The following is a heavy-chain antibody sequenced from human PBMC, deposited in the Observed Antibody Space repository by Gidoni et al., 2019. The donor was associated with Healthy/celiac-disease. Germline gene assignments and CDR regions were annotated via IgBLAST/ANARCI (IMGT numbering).Heavy chain of an antibody. CDR1: GYTFTGYY. J-gene: IGHJ3*02. CDR2: INPNSGGT. Sequence: QVQLVQSGAEVKKPGASVKVSCKASGYTFTGYYMHWVRQAPGQGLEWMGWINPNSGGTNYAQKFQGRVTMTRDTSISTAYMELSRLRSDDTAVYYCARDSPRYYYDSSGYYSWVHDAFDIWGQGTMVTVLS. V-gene: IGHV1-2*02. CDR3: ARDSPRYYYDSSGYYSWVHDAFDI. D-gene: IGHD3-22*01.